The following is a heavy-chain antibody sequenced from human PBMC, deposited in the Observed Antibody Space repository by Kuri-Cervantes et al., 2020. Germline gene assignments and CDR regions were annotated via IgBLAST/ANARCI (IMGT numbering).Heavy chain of an antibody. CDR3: AREGWGSDYYGMDV. CDR1: GFSLSTSGMC. Sequence: SGPTLVKPTQTLTLTCTFSGFSLSTSGMCVSWIRQPPGKALEWLARIDWDDDKYYSTSLKTRLTISKDTSKNQVVLTMTNMDPVDTATYYCAREGWGSDYYGMDVWGQGTTVTVSS. CDR2: IDWDDDK. V-gene: IGHV2-70*11. J-gene: IGHJ6*02. D-gene: IGHD5-24*01.